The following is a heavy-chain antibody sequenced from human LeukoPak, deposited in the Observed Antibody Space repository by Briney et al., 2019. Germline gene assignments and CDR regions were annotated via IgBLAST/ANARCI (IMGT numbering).Heavy chain of an antibody. J-gene: IGHJ4*02. CDR3: ARLKGIAAAGRDY. V-gene: IGHV3-21*01. D-gene: IGHD6-13*01. CDR1: GFTFSSYS. CDR2: ISSSSSYI. Sequence: GGSLRLSCAASGFTFSSYSMNWVRQAPGKGLEWVSSISSSSSYIYYADSEKGRFTISRDNAKNSLYLQMNSLRAEDTAVYYCARLKGIAAAGRDYWGQGTLVTVSS.